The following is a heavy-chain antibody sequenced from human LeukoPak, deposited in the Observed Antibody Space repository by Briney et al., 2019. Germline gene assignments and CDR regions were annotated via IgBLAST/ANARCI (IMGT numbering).Heavy chain of an antibody. CDR2: IYYSGST. D-gene: IGHD6-13*01. CDR3: ARVAIGAAGYQLFDY. J-gene: IGHJ4*02. V-gene: IGHV4-59*01. Sequence: SETLSLTCTVSGGSISSYYWSWIRQPPGEGLEWIGYIYYSGSTNYNPSLKSRVTISVDTSKNQFSLKLSSVTAADTAVYYCARVAIGAAGYQLFDYWGQGTLVTVSS. CDR1: GGSISSYY.